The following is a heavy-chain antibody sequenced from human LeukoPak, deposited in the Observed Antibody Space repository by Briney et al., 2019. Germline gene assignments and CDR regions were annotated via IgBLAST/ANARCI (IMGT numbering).Heavy chain of an antibody. CDR3: ARQTSYNWNDEAYFDY. CDR2: IYYSGST. V-gene: IGHV4-39*01. D-gene: IGHD1-20*01. CDR1: GGSISSSSYY. J-gene: IGHJ4*02. Sequence: SETLSLTCTVSGGSISSSSYYWGWIRQPQGKGLEWIGSIYYSGSTYYNPSLKSRVTISVDTSKNQFSLKLSSVTAADTAVYYCARQTSYNWNDEAYFDYWGQGTLVTVSS.